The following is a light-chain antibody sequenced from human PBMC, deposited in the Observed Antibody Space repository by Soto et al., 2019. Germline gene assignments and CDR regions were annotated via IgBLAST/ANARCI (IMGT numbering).Light chain of an antibody. CDR1: SSDVGGYNY. CDR3: CSYSDNSDQV. Sequence: QSALTQPPSASGSLGQSITISCTGTSSDVGGYNYVSWYQQHPGKAPKLMIYEVTRRPSGVPDRFSGSKSGNTASLNVSGLQAEDEADYYCCSYSDNSDQVFGAGTKLTVL. CDR2: EVT. V-gene: IGLV2-8*01. J-gene: IGLJ1*01.